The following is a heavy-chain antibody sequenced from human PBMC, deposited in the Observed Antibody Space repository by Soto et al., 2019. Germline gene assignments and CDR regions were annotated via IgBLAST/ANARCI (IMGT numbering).Heavy chain of an antibody. Sequence: QVQLVESGGGVVQPGRSLRLSCAASGFTFSSYAMHWVRQAPGKGLEWVAVISYDGSNKYYADSVKGRFTISRDNSKNTLYLQMNSLRAEDTAVYYCARDVEHIVVVTAHYWCQGTLVTVSS. CDR3: ARDVEHIVVVTAHY. CDR2: ISYDGSNK. V-gene: IGHV3-30-3*01. D-gene: IGHD2-21*02. J-gene: IGHJ4*02. CDR1: GFTFSSYA.